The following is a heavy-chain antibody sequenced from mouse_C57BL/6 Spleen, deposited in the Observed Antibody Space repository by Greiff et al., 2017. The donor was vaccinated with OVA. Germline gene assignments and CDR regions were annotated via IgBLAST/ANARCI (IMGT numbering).Heavy chain of an antibody. CDR3: NSNYEKYYYAMDY. J-gene: IGHJ4*01. CDR2: IRLKSDNYAT. V-gene: IGHV6-3*01. CDR1: GFTFSNYW. Sequence: DVKLVESGGGLVQPGGSMKLSCVASGFTFSNYWMNWVRQSPEKGLEWVAQIRLKSDNYATHYAESVKGRFTISRDDSKSSVYLQMNNLRAEDTGIYYCNSNYEKYYYAMDYWGQGTSVTVSS. D-gene: IGHD2-5*01.